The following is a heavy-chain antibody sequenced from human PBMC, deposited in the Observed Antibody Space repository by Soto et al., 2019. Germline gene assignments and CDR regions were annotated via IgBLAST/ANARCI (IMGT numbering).Heavy chain of an antibody. V-gene: IGHV4-31*01. CDR2: IYVTGAV. CDR1: RAALNSGNDY. Sequence: SETLSLTCSGSRAALNSGNDYWSWIRQVPPKCLEWVGHIYVTGAVDYNPSLRDQITISQDTSERHFSLNLMLVTAAETAVYYCARGLDYSGQGTMVTVSS. J-gene: IGHJ4*02. CDR3: ARGLDY.